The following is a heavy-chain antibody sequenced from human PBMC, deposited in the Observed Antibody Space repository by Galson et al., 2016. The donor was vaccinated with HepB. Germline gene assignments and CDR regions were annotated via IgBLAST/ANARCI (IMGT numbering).Heavy chain of an antibody. J-gene: IGHJ4*02. D-gene: IGHD5-18*01. CDR3: TTTSTRGYTYGPSAY. Sequence: SLRLSCAASGFTFSRAWMNWVRQAPGKGLEWVGRIKSYTDGGTTESAAPMKGRFTFSRDESNNRLYLQMNSLKTDDTAVYYCTTTSTRGYTYGPSAYWGRGTLVAVSS. CDR1: GFTFSRAW. V-gene: IGHV3-15*01. CDR2: IKSYTDGGTT.